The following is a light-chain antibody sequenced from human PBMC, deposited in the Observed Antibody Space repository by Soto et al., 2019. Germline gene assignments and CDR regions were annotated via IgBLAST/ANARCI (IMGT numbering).Light chain of an antibody. Sequence: EIVLTQFPATLSLSPGERATLSCRASQSVSTSLAWYQQKPGQAPRLLIYGASNRATGVPARFSGSGSGTDFTLTISSLQPEDFAVYFCQQRTNWPPGFTFGPGTKVDIK. V-gene: IGKV3-11*01. CDR2: GAS. CDR1: QSVSTS. CDR3: QQRTNWPPGFT. J-gene: IGKJ3*01.